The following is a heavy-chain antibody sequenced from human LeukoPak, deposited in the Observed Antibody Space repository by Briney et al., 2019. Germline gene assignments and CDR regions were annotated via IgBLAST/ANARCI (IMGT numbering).Heavy chain of an antibody. CDR2: IKSKTDGGPT. D-gene: IGHD5-18*01. J-gene: IGHJ4*02. Sequence: GGSVTLSCAASGFTFRNAWVSWARQSPGKGLVGVSRIKSKTDGGPTDYAAPAKGRFTISRDDSKNTLYLQMNSLKTEDTAVYYCTTRPSPRYSYGSRGLVHYWGQGTLVTVSS. CDR1: GFTFRNAW. V-gene: IGHV3-15*01. CDR3: TTRPSPRYSYGSRGLVHY.